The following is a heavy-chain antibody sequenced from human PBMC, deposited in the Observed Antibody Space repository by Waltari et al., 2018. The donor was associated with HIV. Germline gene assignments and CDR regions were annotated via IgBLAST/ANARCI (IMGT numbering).Heavy chain of an antibody. D-gene: IGHD3-22*01. V-gene: IGHV1-3*01. CDR2: INAGNGNT. CDR3: ARSDSSCYCPGY. CDR1: GYTFTSYA. Sequence: QVQLVQSGAEVKKPGASVKVSCKASGYTFTSYAMHWVRQAPGQRLEWMGWINAGNGNTKSSQKFQGRVTSTSDTSASTAYMELSSLRSEDTAVYYCARSDSSCYCPGYWGQGTLVTVSS. J-gene: IGHJ4*02.